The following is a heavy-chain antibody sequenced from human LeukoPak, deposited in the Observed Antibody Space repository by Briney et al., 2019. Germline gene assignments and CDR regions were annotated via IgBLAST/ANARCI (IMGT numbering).Heavy chain of an antibody. CDR2: IRYDSSNK. V-gene: IGHV3-30*02. J-gene: IGHJ4*02. CDR3: AKVYGLPG. CDR1: GLTLSSYG. D-gene: IGHD2-21*01. Sequence: GRTPSPSPALSGLTLSSYGRHGVPQAPGKGLAWVAFIRYDSSNKYSADSVHGRFTISRDNSKNTLHLQMNSLRAEDTAVYYCAKVYGLPGWGQGTLVTVSS.